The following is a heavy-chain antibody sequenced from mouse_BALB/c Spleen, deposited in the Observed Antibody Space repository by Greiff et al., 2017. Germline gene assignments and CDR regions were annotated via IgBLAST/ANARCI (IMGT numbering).Heavy chain of an antibody. V-gene: IGHV2-9*02. CDR3: ARVGYDGNAMDY. CDR2: IWAGGST. J-gene: IGHJ4*01. D-gene: IGHD2-14*01. CDR1: GFSLTSYG. Sequence: VKLKESGPGLVAPSQSLSITCTVSGFSLTSYGVHWVRQPPGKGLEWLGVIWAGGSTNYNSALMSRLSISKDNSKSQVFLKMNSLQTDDTAMYYCARVGYDGNAMDYWGQGTSVTVSS.